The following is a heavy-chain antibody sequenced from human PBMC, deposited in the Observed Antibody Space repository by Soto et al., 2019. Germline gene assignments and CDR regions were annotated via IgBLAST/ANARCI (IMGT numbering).Heavy chain of an antibody. D-gene: IGHD6-19*01. V-gene: IGHV4-59*01. CDR1: GGSISSYY. Sequence: SETLSLTCTASGGSISSYYWSWIRQPPGKGLEWVGYICYSGSTNYNPSLKSRVTITVDTSKNQFSLKLSCVTAADTDVYYCARSHSSGWYYFDYWGQGPLVTVS. J-gene: IGHJ4*02. CDR3: ARSHSSGWYYFDY. CDR2: ICYSGST.